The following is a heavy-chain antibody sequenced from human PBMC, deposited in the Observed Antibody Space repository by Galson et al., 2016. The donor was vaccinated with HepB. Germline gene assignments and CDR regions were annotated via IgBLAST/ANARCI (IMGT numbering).Heavy chain of an antibody. Sequence: TLSLTCTVSGGSINSGGYYWSWIRQHPGKGLEWIGYIYYSGNTYYNPSLKSRVTISADKSKNQFSLKLSSVTAADTAVYYCARESSSSRIFGAFDFWGQGSMVTVSS. J-gene: IGHJ3*01. CDR1: GGSINSGGYY. D-gene: IGHD6-6*01. CDR3: ARESSSSRIFGAFDF. CDR2: IYYSGNT. V-gene: IGHV4-31*03.